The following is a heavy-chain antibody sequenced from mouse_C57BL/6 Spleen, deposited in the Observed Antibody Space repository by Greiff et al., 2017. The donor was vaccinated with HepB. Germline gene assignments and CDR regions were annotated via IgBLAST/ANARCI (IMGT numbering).Heavy chain of an antibody. CDR1: GYSITSGYY. CDR3: AEMGLSGVYWYFDV. D-gene: IGHD4-1*01. CDR2: ISYDGSN. V-gene: IGHV3-6*01. J-gene: IGHJ1*03. Sequence: EVQLVESGPGLVKPSQSLSLTCSVTGYSITSGYYWNWIRQFPGNKLEWMGYISYDGSNNYNPSLKNRISITRDTSKNKFFLKLNSVTTEDTATYYCAEMGLSGVYWYFDVWGTGTTVTVSS.